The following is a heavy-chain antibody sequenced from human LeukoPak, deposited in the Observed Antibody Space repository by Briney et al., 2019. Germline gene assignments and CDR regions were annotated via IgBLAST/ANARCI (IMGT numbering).Heavy chain of an antibody. CDR1: GFTFSSYW. V-gene: IGHV3-7*01. Sequence: GGSLRLSCAASGFTFSSYWMSWVRQAPGKGLEWVANIKQDGSEKYYVDSVKGRFTISRDNAKNSLYLQMNSLRAEDTAVYYCARDPRTRLYDFWSGYSQDAFDIWGQGTMVTVS. D-gene: IGHD3-3*01. J-gene: IGHJ3*02. CDR2: IKQDGSEK. CDR3: ARDPRTRLYDFWSGYSQDAFDI.